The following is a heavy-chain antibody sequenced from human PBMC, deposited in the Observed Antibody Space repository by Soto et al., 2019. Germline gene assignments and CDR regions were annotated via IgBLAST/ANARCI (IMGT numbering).Heavy chain of an antibody. V-gene: IGHV1-8*01. CDR1: GYTFTSYD. Sequence: SVKVSCKASGYTFTSYDFNWFLQAPGQGLEWMGWVNPNSGNTDYAQKFQGRVTMTRNTSIRTAYMELSSLRSEDTAVYYCARASYLDPAFDIWGQGTMVTVSS. CDR2: VNPNSGNT. CDR3: ARASYLDPAFDI. D-gene: IGHD2-2*03. J-gene: IGHJ3*02.